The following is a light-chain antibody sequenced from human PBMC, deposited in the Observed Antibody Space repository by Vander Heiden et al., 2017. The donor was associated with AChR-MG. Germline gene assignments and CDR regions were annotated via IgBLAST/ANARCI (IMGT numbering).Light chain of an antibody. J-gene: IGKJ2*01. CDR1: QSLLQSDRKTY. V-gene: IGKV2-29*02. Sequence: VMTQTPVSLAVIPGQSASISCQSSQSLLQSDRKTYVFEYLQKPGQSPHILIYEVSTRFSGGSERVSGSGSGTECTLKLRRVEAEDVGVYYCMQGTHIHPTFGPGTKLE. CDR3: MQGTHIHPT. CDR2: EVS.